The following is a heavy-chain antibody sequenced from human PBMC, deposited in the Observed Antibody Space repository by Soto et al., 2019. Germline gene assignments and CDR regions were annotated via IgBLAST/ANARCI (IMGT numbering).Heavy chain of an antibody. V-gene: IGHV3-21*01. J-gene: IGHJ6*03. Sequence: GGSLRLSCAASGFTFSSYSMNWVRQAPGKGLEWVSSISSSSSYIYYADSVKGRFTISRDNAKNSLYLQMNSLRAEDTAVYYCARDLGPQYYYGSGSYPAHPNMDVWGKGTTVTVSS. D-gene: IGHD3-10*01. CDR1: GFTFSSYS. CDR3: ARDLGPQYYYGSGSYPAHPNMDV. CDR2: ISSSSSYI.